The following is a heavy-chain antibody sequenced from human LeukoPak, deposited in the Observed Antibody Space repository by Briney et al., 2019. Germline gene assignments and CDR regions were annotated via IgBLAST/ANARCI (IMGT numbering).Heavy chain of an antibody. Sequence: PGGSLRLSCTASGFIFGDYAMSWVRQAPGKGLEWVGFIRSKAYGGTTEYAASVKGRFTISRDDSKSIAYPQMNSLKIEDTAVYYCTRGGDGYNWWLFGYWGQGTLVTVSS. CDR1: GFIFGDYA. CDR2: IRSKAYGGTT. V-gene: IGHV3-49*04. J-gene: IGHJ4*02. CDR3: TRGGDGYNWWLFGY. D-gene: IGHD5-24*01.